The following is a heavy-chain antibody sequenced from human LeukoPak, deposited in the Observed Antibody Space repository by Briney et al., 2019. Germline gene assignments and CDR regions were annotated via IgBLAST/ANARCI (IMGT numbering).Heavy chain of an antibody. Sequence: PSQTLSLTCTVSGGSISRGDYYWSWIRQPPGKGLEWIGYIYYSGSTDYSPSLKSRVTISVDTSKNQFSLKLRSVTAADTAVYYCARYGPSIYANWFDPWGQGTLVTVSS. CDR1: GGSISRGDYY. J-gene: IGHJ5*02. CDR3: ARYGPSIYANWFDP. V-gene: IGHV4-30-4*01. CDR2: IYYSGST. D-gene: IGHD3-3*02.